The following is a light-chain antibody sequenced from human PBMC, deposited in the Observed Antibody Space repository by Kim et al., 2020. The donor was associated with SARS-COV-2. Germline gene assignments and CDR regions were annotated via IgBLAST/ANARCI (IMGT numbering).Light chain of an antibody. CDR2: MNN. CDR1: YNSDGNQV. Sequence: QTATLTCTGNYNSDGNQVAVWLQQSPGQPPRLLSYMNNDRPSGISERLSASRSGNTASLTITGLQPEDEADYYCSAWDSSLSSWVFGGGTQLTVL. V-gene: IGLV10-54*01. CDR3: SAWDSSLSSWV. J-gene: IGLJ3*02.